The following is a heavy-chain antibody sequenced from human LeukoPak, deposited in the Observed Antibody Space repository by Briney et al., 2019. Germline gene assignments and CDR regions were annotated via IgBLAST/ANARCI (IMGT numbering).Heavy chain of an antibody. V-gene: IGHV3-7*01. J-gene: IGHJ4*02. CDR1: GFTLSRYW. Sequence: GGSLRLSCVASGFTLSRYWMSWVRQAPGKGLEWVGNIRQDGSEKNYEDSVKGRFTFSRDNAKNSLYLQMNSLGAEDTAVYYCASSINFWSGYHAWWSQGTLVTVSS. CDR2: IRQDGSEK. D-gene: IGHD3-3*01. CDR3: ASSINFWSGYHAW.